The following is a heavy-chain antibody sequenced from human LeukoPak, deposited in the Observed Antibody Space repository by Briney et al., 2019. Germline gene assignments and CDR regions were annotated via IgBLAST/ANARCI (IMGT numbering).Heavy chain of an antibody. CDR1: GGSISSGPYY. CDR3: ARDLLRGESGSWFEGFDI. J-gene: IGHJ3*02. D-gene: IGHD6-13*01. CDR2: ISTRGST. Sequence: SQTLSLTCTVSGGSISSGPYYWNWIRQPAGKGLEWIARISTRGSTNYNTSLKSRLTLSLDTSNNQFSLSLNSVTAADTAIYYCARDLLRGESGSWFEGFDIWGQGTMVTVSS. V-gene: IGHV4-61*02.